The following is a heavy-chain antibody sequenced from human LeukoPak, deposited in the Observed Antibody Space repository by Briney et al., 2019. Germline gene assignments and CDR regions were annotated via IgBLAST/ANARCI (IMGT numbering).Heavy chain of an antibody. J-gene: IGHJ4*02. CDR2: ISGSGGST. D-gene: IGHD6-19*01. V-gene: IGHV3-23*01. CDR1: GFTFSSYA. CDR3: AKDLGPYSSGWYGSPFDY. Sequence: GGSLRLSCAASGFTFSSYAMSWVRQAPGKGLEWVSAISGSGGSTYYADSVKGRFTISRDNSKNTLYLQMNSLRAEDTAVYYCAKDLGPYSSGWYGSPFDYWSQGTLVTVSS.